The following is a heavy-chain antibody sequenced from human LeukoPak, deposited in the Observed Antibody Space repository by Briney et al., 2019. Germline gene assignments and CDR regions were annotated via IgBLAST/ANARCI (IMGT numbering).Heavy chain of an antibody. D-gene: IGHD5-18*01. CDR3: ASVRVYSFNPMDV. V-gene: IGHV3-23*01. CDR2: ISGSGGST. Sequence: PGGSLRLSCAASGFPLRRYAMSWVRQAPGKGLEWVSGISGSGGSTYYADSVKGRFTISRDNSKNTLYLQMDSLRAEDTAVYYCASVRVYSFNPMDVWGQGTTVTVSS. J-gene: IGHJ6*02. CDR1: GFPLRRYA.